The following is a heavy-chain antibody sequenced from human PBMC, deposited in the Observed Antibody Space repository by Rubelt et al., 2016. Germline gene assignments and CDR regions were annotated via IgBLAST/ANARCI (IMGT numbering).Heavy chain of an antibody. CDR3: ARSPRYDFEDNWFDP. Sequence: QVQLVQSGAEVKKPGASVKVSCKASGYTFTSYYMHWVRQAPGQGLEWMGIINPNGGSTSYEQKFQGRVTMTRDTSTSTVYMELSSLRSEDTAVYYCARSPRYDFEDNWFDPWGQGTLVTVSS. J-gene: IGHJ5*02. CDR2: INPNGGST. D-gene: IGHD3-3*01. CDR1: GYTFTSYY. V-gene: IGHV1-46*01.